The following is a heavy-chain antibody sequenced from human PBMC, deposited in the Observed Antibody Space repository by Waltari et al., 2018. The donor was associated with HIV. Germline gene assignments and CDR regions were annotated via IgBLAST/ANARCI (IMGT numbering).Heavy chain of an antibody. J-gene: IGHJ2*01. Sequence: QLQLQESGPGLVKPSETLSLPYTVPGGAFSSGRYFLRWTRQPPGKGLEWIGRIYYPGRAYYNPSLKSRVTISVDTSKNQFSLKVTSVTAADTAVYYCARHALRVGAAYWNFDLWGRGTLVTVSS. CDR2: IYYPGRA. CDR1: GGAFSSGRYF. V-gene: IGHV4-39*01. D-gene: IGHD1-26*01. CDR3: ARHALRVGAAYWNFDL.